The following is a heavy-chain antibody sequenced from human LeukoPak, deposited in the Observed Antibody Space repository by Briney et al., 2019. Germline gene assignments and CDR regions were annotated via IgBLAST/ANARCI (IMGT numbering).Heavy chain of an antibody. CDR2: IKQDGSEK. Sequence: PGGSLRLSCAASGFTFSSYWMSWVRQAPGKGLEWVANIKQDGSEKYYVDSVKGRFTISRDNAKNSLYLQMNSLRAEDTAVYYCARVHIASGYDFFMLPYYYYYMDVWGKGTTVTVSS. CDR1: GFTFSSYW. J-gene: IGHJ6*03. CDR3: ARVHIASGYDFFMLPYYYYYMDV. V-gene: IGHV3-7*01. D-gene: IGHD5-12*01.